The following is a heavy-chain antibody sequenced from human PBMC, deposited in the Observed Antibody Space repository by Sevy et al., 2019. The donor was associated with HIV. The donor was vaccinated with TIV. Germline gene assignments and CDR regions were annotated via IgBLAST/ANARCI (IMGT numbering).Heavy chain of an antibody. V-gene: IGHV4-38-2*01. J-gene: IGHJ6*03. Sequence: SETLSLTCAVSGYSISSGYYWGWIRQPPGKGLEWIGRIYHSGSTYYNPSLKSRVTISVDTSKNQFSLKLSSVTAADTAVYYCARHIAAAGRNYYYYYYMDVWGKGTTVTVSS. CDR2: IYHSGST. CDR1: GYSISSGYY. D-gene: IGHD6-13*01. CDR3: ARHIAAAGRNYYYYYYMDV.